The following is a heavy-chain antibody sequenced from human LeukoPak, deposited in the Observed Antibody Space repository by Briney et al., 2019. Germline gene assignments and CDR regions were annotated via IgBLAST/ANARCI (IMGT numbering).Heavy chain of an antibody. J-gene: IGHJ6*02. CDR3: ARSSYYGSGSSQYGMDV. V-gene: IGHV3-13*01. D-gene: IGHD3-10*01. CDR2: IGTAGDT. Sequence: GGSLRLSCAASGFTFSSYDMHWVRQATGKGLEWVLAIGTAGDTCYPGSVKGRFTISRENAKNSLYLQMNSLRAGDTAVYYCARSSYYGSGSSQYGMDVWGQGTTVTVSS. CDR1: GFTFSSYD.